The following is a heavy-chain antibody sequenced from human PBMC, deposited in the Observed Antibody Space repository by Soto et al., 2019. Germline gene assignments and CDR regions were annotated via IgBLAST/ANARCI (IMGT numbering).Heavy chain of an antibody. J-gene: IGHJ6*02. D-gene: IGHD2-15*01. CDR2: IYHSGST. CDR3: ARARAAAYYYGMDV. V-gene: IGHV4-4*02. Sequence: QVQLQESGPGLVKPSGTLSLTCAVSGGSISSSNWWSWVRQPPGKGLEWIGEIYHSGSTNYYPSLKRQVTITVDKPKDQFSLKLSSVTAADTAVYYCARARAAAYYYGMDVWGQGTTVTVSS. CDR1: GGSISSSNW.